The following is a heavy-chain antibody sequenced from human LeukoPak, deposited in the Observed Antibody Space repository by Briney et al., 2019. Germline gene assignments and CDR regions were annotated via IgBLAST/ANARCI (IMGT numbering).Heavy chain of an antibody. J-gene: IGHJ3*02. CDR3: ARRHQVSSYSPYAFDI. Sequence: KPSETLSLTCTVSGASITSYYWSWIRQPPGKGLEWIGNIYYSGNTNYNPSLKSRVTISVDMSKSHFSLKLSSVTAADTAVYYCARRHQVSSYSPYAFDIWGQGTMVTVSS. V-gene: IGHV4-59*08. D-gene: IGHD6-6*01. CDR1: GASITSYY. CDR2: IYYSGNT.